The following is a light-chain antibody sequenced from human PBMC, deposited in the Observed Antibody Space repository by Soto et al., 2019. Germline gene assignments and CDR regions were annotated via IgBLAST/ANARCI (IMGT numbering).Light chain of an antibody. V-gene: IGKV1-27*01. CDR3: QKYSSVLV. CDR2: AAS. CDR1: QGIRNY. Sequence: DIQMTQSPTSLSASVGDRVTITCRAGQGIRNYVAWYQQIPGKAPKLLIYAASTLQSGVPSRFSGSGSGTDFTLTINGLQPEDVATYSCQKYSSVLVFGPGTKVEIK. J-gene: IGKJ3*01.